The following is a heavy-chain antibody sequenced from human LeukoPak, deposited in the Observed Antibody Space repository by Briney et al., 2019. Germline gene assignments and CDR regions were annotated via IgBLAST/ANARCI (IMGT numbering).Heavy chain of an antibody. CDR2: ISSSSSYI. D-gene: IGHD2-2*01. V-gene: IGHV3-21*01. Sequence: GGSLRLSCAASGFTSSSYSMNWVRQAPGKGLGWVSSISSSSSYIYYADSVKGRFTISRDNAKNTLYLQMNSLRAEDTAVYYCARAVNSASKSDYWGQGTLVTVSS. CDR1: GFTSSSYS. CDR3: ARAVNSASKSDY. J-gene: IGHJ4*02.